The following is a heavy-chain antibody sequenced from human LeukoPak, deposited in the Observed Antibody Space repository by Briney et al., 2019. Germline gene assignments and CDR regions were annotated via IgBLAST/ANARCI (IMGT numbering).Heavy chain of an antibody. J-gene: IGHJ4*02. Sequence: GGIIPIFSTANNAQKFQGRVTITTDESTSTAYMELSSLRSEDTAVYYCASHPTVLHENFDYWGQGTLVTVSS. CDR2: IIPIFSTA. D-gene: IGHD2/OR15-2a*01. V-gene: IGHV1-69*05. CDR3: ASHPTVLHENFDY.